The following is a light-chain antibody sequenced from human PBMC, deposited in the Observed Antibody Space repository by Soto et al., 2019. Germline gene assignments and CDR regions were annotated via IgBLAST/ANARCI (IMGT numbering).Light chain of an antibody. V-gene: IGKV1-6*01. Sequence: AIQMTQSPSSLSASVGDRVTITCPTSQGIRNDLGWYQQRPVKAPKPLIYATSNLQTGVPSRLSGSGSGTDCTLTISSLLPEDLATYCCLQDYSYPRTFGQGTKVAIK. CDR1: QGIRND. CDR3: LQDYSYPRT. CDR2: ATS. J-gene: IGKJ1*01.